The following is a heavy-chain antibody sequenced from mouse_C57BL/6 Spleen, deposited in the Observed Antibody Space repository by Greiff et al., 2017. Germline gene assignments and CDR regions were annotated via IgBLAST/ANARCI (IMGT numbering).Heavy chain of an antibody. J-gene: IGHJ1*03. CDR1: GFNIKDYY. D-gene: IGHD1-1*01. V-gene: IGHV14-2*01. CDR3: ASGITTVVDWYFDV. Sequence: EVKLQESGAELVKPGASVKLSCTASGFNIKDYYMHWVKQRTEQGLEWIGRIDPEDGETKYDPKFQGKATITADTSSNTAYLPLSSLTSEDTAFYYCASGITTVVDWYFDVWGTGTTVTVSS. CDR2: IDPEDGET.